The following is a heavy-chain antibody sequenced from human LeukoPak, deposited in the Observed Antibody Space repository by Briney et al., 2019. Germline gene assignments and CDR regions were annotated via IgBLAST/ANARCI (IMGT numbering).Heavy chain of an antibody. V-gene: IGHV4-34*01. CDR1: GGSSSGYY. CDR3: ARGYGSGSYYNY. Sequence: SETLSLTCAVYGGSSSGYYWSWIRQPPGKGLEWIGEINHSGSTNYNPSFKSRVTISVDTSKNQFSLKLSSVTAADTAVYYCARGYGSGSYYNYWGQGTLVTVSS. CDR2: INHSGST. D-gene: IGHD3-10*01. J-gene: IGHJ4*02.